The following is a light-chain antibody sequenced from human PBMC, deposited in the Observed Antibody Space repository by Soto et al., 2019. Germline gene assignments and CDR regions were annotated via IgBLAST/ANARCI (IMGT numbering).Light chain of an antibody. Sequence: QSVLTQPPSVSGAPGQRVTISCTGSSSNIGAGYDVHWYQQLPGTAPKLLIYGNSNRPSGVPDRFSGSKSGTSASLAITGLQAEDEADYYCATRDDSLNGWVFGGGTKLTV. CDR1: SSNIGAGYD. J-gene: IGLJ3*02. V-gene: IGLV1-40*01. CDR2: GNS. CDR3: ATRDDSLNGWV.